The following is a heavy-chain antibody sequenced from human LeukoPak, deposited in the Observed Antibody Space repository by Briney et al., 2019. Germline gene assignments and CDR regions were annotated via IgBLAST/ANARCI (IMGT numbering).Heavy chain of an antibody. V-gene: IGHV4-59*01. D-gene: IGHD3-9*01. CDR1: GGSISSYY. Sequence: SETLSLTCTVSGGSISSYYWSWIRQPPGKGLEWIGYIYYSGSTNYNPSLKSRVTISVDTSKNQFSLKLSPVTAADTAVYYCARWESFFDSGPEGRYFDLWGRGTLVTVSS. CDR2: IYYSGST. J-gene: IGHJ2*01. CDR3: ARWESFFDSGPEGRYFDL.